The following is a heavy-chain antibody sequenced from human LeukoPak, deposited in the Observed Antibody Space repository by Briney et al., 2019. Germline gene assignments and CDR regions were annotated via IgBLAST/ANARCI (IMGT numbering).Heavy chain of an antibody. CDR3: AKQLGYCSDGSCYFPY. CDR2: INSDGSST. J-gene: IGHJ4*02. V-gene: IGHV3-74*01. D-gene: IGHD2-15*01. Sequence: GGSLRLSCAASGFIFSSYWMHWVRQAPGKGLVWVSRINSDGSSTSYADSVKGRFTISRDNSKSTLCLQMNSLRAEDTAVYYCAKQLGYCSDGSCYFPYWGQGTLVTVSS. CDR1: GFIFSSYW.